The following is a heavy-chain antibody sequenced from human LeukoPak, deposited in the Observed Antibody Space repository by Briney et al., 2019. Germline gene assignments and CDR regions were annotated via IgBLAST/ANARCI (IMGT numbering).Heavy chain of an antibody. CDR3: AREIVVVPSAMGFDP. CDR2: INPSGGST. J-gene: IGHJ5*02. D-gene: IGHD2-2*01. V-gene: IGHV1-46*01. Sequence: EASVKVSCKASGYTFTTYYIHWVRQAPGRGLEWMGVINPSGGSTSFAQKFQARLTMTRDTSTSTVYMELSGLNSEDTAVYYCAREIVVVPSAMGFDPWGQGTLVTVSS. CDR1: GYTFTTYY.